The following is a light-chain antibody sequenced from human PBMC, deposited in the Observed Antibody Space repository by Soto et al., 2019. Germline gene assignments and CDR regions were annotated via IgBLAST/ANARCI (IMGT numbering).Light chain of an antibody. CDR3: QQYVSSVT. Sequence: EIVLTQSPGSLSLSPGERATLSCRASQSVDSSFFAWYQQKPGQAPRLLIYGASNRATGIPDRFSGSGSGTDFTLTISRLEPEDFAVYYCQQYVSSVTFGPGTKVHIK. J-gene: IGKJ1*01. CDR2: GAS. CDR1: QSVDSSF. V-gene: IGKV3-20*01.